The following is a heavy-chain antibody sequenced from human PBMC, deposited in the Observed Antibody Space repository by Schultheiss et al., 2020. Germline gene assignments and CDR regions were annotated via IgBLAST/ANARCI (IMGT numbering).Heavy chain of an antibody. V-gene: IGHV2-26*01. CDR3: AHSVPGRGYDY. Sequence: SGPTLVKPTETLTLTCTVSGFSLSNARMGVSWIRQPPGKALEWLAHIFSNDEKSYSTSLKSRLTISKDTSRNQVVLTMTNMDPVDTATYYCAHSVPGRGYDYWGQGTLVTVSS. CDR1: GFSLSNARMG. CDR2: IFSNDEK. D-gene: IGHD2-15*01. J-gene: IGHJ4*02.